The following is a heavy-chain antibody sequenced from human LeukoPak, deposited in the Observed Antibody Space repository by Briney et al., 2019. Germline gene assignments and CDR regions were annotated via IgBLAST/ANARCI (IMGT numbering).Heavy chain of an antibody. CDR2: IYNSGST. D-gene: IGHD2-21*02. J-gene: IGHJ5*02. CDR1: GGSFSGSN. CDR3: ARGLLFSWFDP. Sequence: SETLSLTCAVYGGSFSGSNWSWIRRPPGKGLEWIGEIYNSGSTIYNPSLKSRVTISVDTSKNQLSLNLNSVTAADTAVYYCARGLLFSWFDPWGQGTLVTVSS. V-gene: IGHV4-34*01.